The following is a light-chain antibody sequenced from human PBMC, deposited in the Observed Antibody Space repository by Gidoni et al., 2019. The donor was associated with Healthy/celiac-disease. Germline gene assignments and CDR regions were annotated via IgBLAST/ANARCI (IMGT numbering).Light chain of an antibody. CDR2: GAS. CDR3: QQYGSSPLT. J-gene: IGKJ4*01. Sequence: ELVLTQSPGTLSLSPGERATLSCRASQSVSSSYLAWYQQKPGQAPRLLIYGASSRATGIPDRCSGSGSGTDFTLTISRLEPEDFAVYYCQQYGSSPLTFXGXTKVXIK. V-gene: IGKV3-20*01. CDR1: QSVSSSY.